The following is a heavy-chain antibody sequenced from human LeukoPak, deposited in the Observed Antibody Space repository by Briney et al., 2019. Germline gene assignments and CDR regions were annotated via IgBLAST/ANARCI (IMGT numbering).Heavy chain of an antibody. CDR3: ARGKRRFDI. Sequence: GGSLRLSCAASEFTFSDHYMTWIRQSPGKGLEWISYISPSAYSTYYADSVKGRFSISRDNAKNSLYLQMNSLRVEDTAVYYCARGKRRFDIWGQGNLVTVSS. J-gene: IGHJ4*02. V-gene: IGHV3-11*01. CDR1: EFTFSDHY. CDR2: ISPSAYST.